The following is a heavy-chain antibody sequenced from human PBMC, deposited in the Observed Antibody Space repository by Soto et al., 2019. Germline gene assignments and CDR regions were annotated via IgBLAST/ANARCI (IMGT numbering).Heavy chain of an antibody. CDR2: INDRSSTT. Sequence: GGSLRLSCAACGVTFSTYSMSWVRQAPGKGLEYIAYINDRSSTTYYADSVKGRFTVSRDNAKNSLFLQMNSLRDEDSAVYYCARGMLTGDSREAFDVWGQGTMVTVSS. V-gene: IGHV3-48*02. CDR3: ARGMLTGDSREAFDV. J-gene: IGHJ3*01. CDR1: GVTFSTYS. D-gene: IGHD7-27*01.